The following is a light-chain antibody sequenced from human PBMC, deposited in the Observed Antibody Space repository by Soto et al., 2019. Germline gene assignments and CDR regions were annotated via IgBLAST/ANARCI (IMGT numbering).Light chain of an antibody. J-gene: IGKJ3*01. CDR3: QQYGSSPFT. CDR1: QSVSSNY. V-gene: IGKV3-20*01. Sequence: EIVLTQSPGTLALSPGERATLSYRASQSVSSNYLTWYQQKPGQAPRLLIHGASSRATGIPDRFSGSGSGTDFTLTISRLEPEDFAVYYCQQYGSSPFTFGPGTKVDIK. CDR2: GAS.